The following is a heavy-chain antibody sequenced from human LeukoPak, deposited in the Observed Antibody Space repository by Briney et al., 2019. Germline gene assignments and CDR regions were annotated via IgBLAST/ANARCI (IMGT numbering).Heavy chain of an antibody. CDR3: ARDRREYYYGSGSYYNGRPLDY. V-gene: IGHV3-48*02. CDR2: ISSSSSTI. D-gene: IGHD3-10*01. J-gene: IGHJ4*02. CDR1: GFTFSSYS. Sequence: GGSLRLSCAASGFTFSSYSMNWVRQAPGKGLEWVSYISSSSSTIYYADSVKGRCTISRDNAKNSLYLQMNSLRDEDTAVYYCARDRREYYYGSGSYYNGRPLDYWGQGTLVTVSS.